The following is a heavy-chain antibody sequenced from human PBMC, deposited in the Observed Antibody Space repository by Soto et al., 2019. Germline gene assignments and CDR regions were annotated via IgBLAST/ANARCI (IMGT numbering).Heavy chain of an antibody. J-gene: IGHJ4*02. CDR3: AKSRMGSSWYEGDS. CDR2: ISNDGSIQ. CDR1: GFSFSSYG. Sequence: GGSLRLSCAASGFSFSSYGMHWIRQAAGKGLEWLAVISNDGSIQYYADSVKGRFTISSDNSKNTLYLQMNSLRPEDTAVYFCAKSRMGSSWYEGDSWGQGTLVTVSS. D-gene: IGHD6-13*01. V-gene: IGHV3-30*18.